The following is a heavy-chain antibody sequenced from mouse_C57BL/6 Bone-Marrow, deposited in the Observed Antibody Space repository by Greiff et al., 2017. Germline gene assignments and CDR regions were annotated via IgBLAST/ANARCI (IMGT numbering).Heavy chain of an antibody. J-gene: IGHJ2*01. CDR3: ARSSTVVATDVDY. CDR2: INPYNGGT. Sequence: EVMLVESGPVLVKPGASVKMSCKASGYTFTDYYMNWVKQSHGKSLEWIGVINPYNGGTSYNQKFKGKATLTVDKSSSTAYMELNSLTSEDSAVYYCARSSTVVATDVDYWGQGTTLTVSS. CDR1: GYTFTDYY. V-gene: IGHV1-19*01. D-gene: IGHD1-1*01.